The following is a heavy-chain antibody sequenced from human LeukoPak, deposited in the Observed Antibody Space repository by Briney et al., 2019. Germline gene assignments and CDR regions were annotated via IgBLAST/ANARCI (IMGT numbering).Heavy chain of an antibody. D-gene: IGHD3-10*01. CDR2: ISGSGGTT. CDR1: GFTLSTYA. Sequence: GGSLRLSCEASGFTLSTYAMSWVRQAPGKGLEWVSTISGSGGTTDHADSVKGRFTISRDNSKDTLYLQMNSLRVEDTAVYYCAKGRAVAFDIWGQGTMVTVSS. J-gene: IGHJ3*02. CDR3: AKGRAVAFDI. V-gene: IGHV3-23*01.